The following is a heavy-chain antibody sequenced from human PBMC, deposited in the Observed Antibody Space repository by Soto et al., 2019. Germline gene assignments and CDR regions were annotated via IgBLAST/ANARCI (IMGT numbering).Heavy chain of an antibody. D-gene: IGHD6-13*01. CDR3: ARKLRGSSSWFDVFDI. V-gene: IGHV4-28*01. CDR1: GYSISSSNW. Sequence: QVQLQESGPGLVKPSDTLSLTCAVSGYSISSSNWWGWIRQPPGKGLEWIGYIYYSGSTYYNPSLKSRVTMSVDTSKNHFSLKLSSVTAVDTAVYYCARKLRGSSSWFDVFDIWGQGTMVTVSS. CDR2: IYYSGST. J-gene: IGHJ3*02.